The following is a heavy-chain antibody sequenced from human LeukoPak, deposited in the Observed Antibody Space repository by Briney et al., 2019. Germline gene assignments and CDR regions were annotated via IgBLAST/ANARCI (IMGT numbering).Heavy chain of an antibody. D-gene: IGHD2-2*01. V-gene: IGHV5-51*01. CDR2: IYPGDSDT. J-gene: IGHJ4*02. Sequence: GESLKISCKGSGYSFTSYWIGWVRQMPGKGLEWMGIIYPGDSDTRYSQSFQGQVTISADKSISTAHLQWSSLKASDTDMYYCARLGIVVVPAASFDYWGQGTLVTVSS. CDR3: ARLGIVVVPAASFDY. CDR1: GYSFTSYW.